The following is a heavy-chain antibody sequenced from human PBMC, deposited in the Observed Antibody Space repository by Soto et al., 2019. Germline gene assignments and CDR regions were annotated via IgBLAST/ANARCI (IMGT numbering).Heavy chain of an antibody. V-gene: IGHV3-30*18. J-gene: IGHJ6*03. D-gene: IGHD3-16*01. CDR1: GFTFSSYG. Sequence: QEQLVESGGGVVQPGRSLRLSCAASGFTFSSYGMSWVRQAPGKGLEWVAVISYDGSNKYYTDSVKGRFTSSRDNSKNIPYLQMNSRRGEDTAVYCCANPRQDYRGYYYMDVWGKGTTVAFS. CDR3: ANPRQDYRGYYYMDV. CDR2: ISYDGSNK.